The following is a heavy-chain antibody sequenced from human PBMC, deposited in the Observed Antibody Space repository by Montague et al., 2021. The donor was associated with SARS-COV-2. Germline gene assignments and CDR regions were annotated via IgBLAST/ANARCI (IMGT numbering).Heavy chain of an antibody. J-gene: IGHJ6*02. Sequence: ETLSLTCTVSGGSVSSSSYYWGWIRQAPGKGLEWVSSISSSSSYIYYADSVKGRFTISRDNAKNSLYLQMNSLRAEDTAVYYCARSYRSSWYFGIGMDVWGQGTTVTVCS. D-gene: IGHD6-13*01. CDR3: ARSYRSSWYFGIGMDV. V-gene: IGHV3-21*01. CDR2: ISSSSSYI. CDR1: GGSVSSSS.